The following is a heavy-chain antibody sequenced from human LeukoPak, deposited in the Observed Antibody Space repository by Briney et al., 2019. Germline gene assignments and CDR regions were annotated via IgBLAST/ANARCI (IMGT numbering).Heavy chain of an antibody. CDR1: GFTFSSYA. J-gene: IGHJ4*02. V-gene: IGHV3-23*01. CDR3: ARAIHYYGSGSYWLGEY. D-gene: IGHD3-10*01. CDR2: IRGSGGST. Sequence: GGSLRLSCAASGFTFSSYAMSWVRQAPGKGLEWVSAIRGSGGSTYYADSVKGRFTISRDNSKNTLYLQMNSLRAEDTAVYYCARAIHYYGSGSYWLGEYWGQGTLVTVSS.